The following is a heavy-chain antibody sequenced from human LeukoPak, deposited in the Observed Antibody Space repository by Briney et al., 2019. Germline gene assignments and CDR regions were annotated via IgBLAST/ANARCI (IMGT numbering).Heavy chain of an antibody. CDR1: GYTFTGYY. CDR2: INPNSGVT. J-gene: IGHJ4*02. V-gene: IGHV1-2*02. Sequence: ASVKVYCKASGYTFTGYYIHWMRQAPGQGLEWMGWINPNSGVTNSAQKFQGRVTMTRDTSISTAYMELSRLRSDDTAVYYCASGDNILTTYYDFYFDYWGQGTLVTVSS. D-gene: IGHD3-9*01. CDR3: ASGDNILTTYYDFYFDY.